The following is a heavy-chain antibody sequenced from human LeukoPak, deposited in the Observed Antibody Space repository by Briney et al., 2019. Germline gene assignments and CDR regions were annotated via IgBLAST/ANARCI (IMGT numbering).Heavy chain of an antibody. D-gene: IGHD2-15*01. CDR1: GYTFTDYY. J-gene: IGHJ4*02. CDR3: ARGNLVVVVAAPEYYYDY. Sequence: GASVKVSCKAAGYTFTDYYMHWVRQAPGQGLEWMGWINPQSGVTDYAQKFKGRVIMTRDTSISTAYMELSGLRSDDTAVYYYARGNLVVVVAAPEYYYDYWGQGALVTVSS. V-gene: IGHV1-2*02. CDR2: INPQSGVT.